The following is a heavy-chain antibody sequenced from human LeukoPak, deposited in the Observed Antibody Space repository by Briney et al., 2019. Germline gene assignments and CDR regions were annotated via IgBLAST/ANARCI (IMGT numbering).Heavy chain of an antibody. CDR1: GFTFSSYG. Sequence: PGRSLRLSCAASGFTFSSYGMHWVRQAPGKGLEWVAGISSDGGNTYYADSVKVRFTISRDNSKNMPYLQMSRLRAEDTAGYSCAKPYYYGSRSYMDYGGQGTVVTVS. V-gene: IGHV3-30*18. J-gene: IGHJ4*02. CDR3: AKPYYYGSRSYMDY. CDR2: ISSDGGNT. D-gene: IGHD3-10*01.